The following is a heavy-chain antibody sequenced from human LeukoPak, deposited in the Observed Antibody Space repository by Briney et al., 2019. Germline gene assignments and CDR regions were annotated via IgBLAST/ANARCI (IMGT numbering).Heavy chain of an antibody. CDR3: ARGSMITFGGVDY. CDR1: GGSISSDSYY. D-gene: IGHD3-16*01. Sequence: PSETLSLTCTVSGGSISSDSYYWSWIRQPAGKGLEWIGRIYTSGSTNYNPSLKSRVTISVDTSKNQFSLKLSSVTAADTAVYYCARGSMITFGGVDYWGQGTLVTVSS. J-gene: IGHJ4*02. CDR2: IYTSGST. V-gene: IGHV4-61*02.